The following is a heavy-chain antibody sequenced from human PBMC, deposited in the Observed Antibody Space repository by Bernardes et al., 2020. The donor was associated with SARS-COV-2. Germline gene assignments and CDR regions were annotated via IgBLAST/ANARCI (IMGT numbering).Heavy chain of an antibody. V-gene: IGHV3-21*01. Sequence: GGSLRLSCAASGFTFSSYSMNWVRQAPGKGLEWVSSISSSSSYIYYADSVKGRFTISRDNAKNSLYLQMNSLRAEDTAVYYCARDGYLGIAARPVYYYYYMDVWGKGTTVTVSS. CDR1: GFTFSSYS. CDR2: ISSSSSYI. D-gene: IGHD6-6*01. J-gene: IGHJ6*03. CDR3: ARDGYLGIAARPVYYYYYMDV.